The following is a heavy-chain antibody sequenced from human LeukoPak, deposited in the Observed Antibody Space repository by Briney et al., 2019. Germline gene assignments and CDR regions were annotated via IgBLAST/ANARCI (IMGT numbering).Heavy chain of an antibody. J-gene: IGHJ4*02. CDR1: GFTFSSYA. Sequence: GGSLRLSCAASGFTFSSYAMSWVRQAPRKWLEWVSAISGSGGSTYYADSVKGRFTISRENSRNTLYLQMNSLRAEDTAVYYCAKDLGPRTAMVTTHDYWGQGTLVTVSS. CDR2: ISGSGGST. D-gene: IGHD5-18*01. CDR3: AKDLGPRTAMVTTHDY. V-gene: IGHV3-23*01.